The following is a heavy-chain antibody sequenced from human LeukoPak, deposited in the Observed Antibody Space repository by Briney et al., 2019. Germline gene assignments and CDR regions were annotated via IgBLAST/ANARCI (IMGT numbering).Heavy chain of an antibody. CDR3: ARHLESMTTVTTYWFDP. J-gene: IGHJ5*02. V-gene: IGHV4-39*01. Sequence: PSETLSLTCTVSGGSISSSSYYWGWIRQPPGKGLEWIGSIYYSGSTYYNPSLKSRVTISVDTSENQFSLKLSSVTAADTAVYYCARHLESMTTVTTYWFDPWGQGTLVTVSS. CDR1: GGSISSSSYY. CDR2: IYYSGST. D-gene: IGHD4-17*01.